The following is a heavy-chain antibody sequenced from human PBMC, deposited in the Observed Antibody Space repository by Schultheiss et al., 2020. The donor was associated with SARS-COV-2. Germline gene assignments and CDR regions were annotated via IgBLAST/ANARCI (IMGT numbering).Heavy chain of an antibody. D-gene: IGHD6-13*01. CDR2: LTGSGGST. V-gene: IGHV3-23*01. Sequence: GGSLRLSCAASGFTFSSYAMSWVRQAPGKGLEWVSALTGSGGSTYYADSVKGRFTISRDNSKNTLYLQMNSLRAEDTAVYYCAKIAAAGYYYGMDVWGQGTTVTVSS. J-gene: IGHJ6*02. CDR3: AKIAAAGYYYGMDV. CDR1: GFTFSSYA.